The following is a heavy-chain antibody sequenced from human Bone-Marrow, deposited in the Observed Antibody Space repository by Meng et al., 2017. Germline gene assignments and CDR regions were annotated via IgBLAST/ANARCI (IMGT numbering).Heavy chain of an antibody. Sequence: HAQFVQSGGEVKKPGASVKVSCKASGYNFTNYGITWVRQATGQGPEWMGWISAYNGNTNYAQTLQRRLTMTTETSTSTAYMELRSLGPDDTAVYYCARVEVGITSGDYWGQGTLVTVSS. D-gene: IGHD3-22*01. J-gene: IGHJ4*02. CDR1: GYNFTNYG. V-gene: IGHV1-18*01. CDR2: ISAYNGNT. CDR3: ARVEVGITSGDY.